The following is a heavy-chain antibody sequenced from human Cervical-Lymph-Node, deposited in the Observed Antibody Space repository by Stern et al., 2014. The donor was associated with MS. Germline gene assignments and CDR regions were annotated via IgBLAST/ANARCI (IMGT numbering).Heavy chain of an antibody. CDR1: GFTFTSSA. J-gene: IGHJ3*02. CDR3: AAEPMYYYDSVGAFDI. CDR2: IVGVSGNT. D-gene: IGHD3-22*01. Sequence: QLVQSGPEVKTPGTSVKVSCQASGFTFTSSAVQWVRQARGQRLAWIGWIVGVSGNTNYAQKFQERVTITRDMSTSTAYMELSSLRSEDTAVYYCAAEPMYYYDSVGAFDIWGQGTMVTVSS. V-gene: IGHV1-58*01.